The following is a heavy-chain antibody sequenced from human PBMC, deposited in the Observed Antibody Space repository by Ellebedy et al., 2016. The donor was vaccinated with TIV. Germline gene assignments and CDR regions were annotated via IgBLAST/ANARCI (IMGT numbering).Heavy chain of an antibody. Sequence: SETLSLXCTVSGGSIGIYFWSWIRQPPGKGLEWIAYMHSTGSTEYNPSLRSRVTVSIETSKNQFSLNLSSVTAADTAVYYCARQEGGNFPTIGFDLWGQGTLVTVSS. J-gene: IGHJ3*01. V-gene: IGHV4-59*08. D-gene: IGHD4-23*01. CDR1: GGSIGIYF. CDR2: MHSTGST. CDR3: ARQEGGNFPTIGFDL.